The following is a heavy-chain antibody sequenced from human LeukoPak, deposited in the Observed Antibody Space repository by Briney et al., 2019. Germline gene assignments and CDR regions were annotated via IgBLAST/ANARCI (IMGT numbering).Heavy chain of an antibody. J-gene: IGHJ4*02. CDR2: IYYSGST. CDR1: GGSISSGGYY. CDR3: ARADVCGGDCSSFDY. Sequence: SQTLSLTSTVSGGSISSGGYYWSWIRQHPGKGLEWIGYIYYSGSTYYNPSLKSRVTISVDTSKNQFSLKLSSVTAADTAVYYCARADVCGGDCSSFDYWGQGTLVTVSS. D-gene: IGHD2-21*02. V-gene: IGHV4-31*03.